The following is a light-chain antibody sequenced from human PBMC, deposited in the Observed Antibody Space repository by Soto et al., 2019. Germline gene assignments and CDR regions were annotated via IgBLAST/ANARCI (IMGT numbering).Light chain of an antibody. Sequence: DIVMTQSPLSLPVTPGEPASISCRSSQSLLHSNGYNYLDWYLQKPGQSPQLLIYLGSNRGSGVPDRLSGSRSGTDFTLKISRVEADDVGVYYYMQALQTPLFGQGTRLEIK. J-gene: IGKJ5*01. V-gene: IGKV2-28*01. CDR1: QSLLHSNGYNY. CDR3: MQALQTPL. CDR2: LGS.